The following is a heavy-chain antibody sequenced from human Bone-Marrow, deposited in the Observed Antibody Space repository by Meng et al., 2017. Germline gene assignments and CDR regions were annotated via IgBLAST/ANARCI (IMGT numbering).Heavy chain of an antibody. V-gene: IGHV4-34*01. Sequence: SETLSLTCADYGGSFSGYYWSWIRQPPGKGLEWIGEINHSGSTNYNPSLKSRVTISVDTSKNQFSLKLSSVTAADTAVYYCARFLPGYSYGFDYWGQGTLVTVSS. J-gene: IGHJ4*02. CDR1: GGSFSGYY. CDR3: ARFLPGYSYGFDY. D-gene: IGHD5-18*01. CDR2: INHSGST.